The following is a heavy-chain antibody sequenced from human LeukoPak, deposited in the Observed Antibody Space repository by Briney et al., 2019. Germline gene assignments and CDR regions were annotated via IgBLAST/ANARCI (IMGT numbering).Heavy chain of an antibody. CDR2: IIPIFGTA. CDR1: GGTFSSYA. J-gene: IGHJ6*03. CDR3: ATTPLIVVVTAMYYYYYMDV. V-gene: IGHV1-69*05. D-gene: IGHD2-21*02. Sequence: SVKVSCKASGGTFSSYAISWVRQVPGQGLEWMGGIIPIFGTANYAQKFQGRVTITTDESTSTAYMELSSLRSEDTAVYYCATTPLIVVVTAMYYYYYMDVWGKGTTVTVSS.